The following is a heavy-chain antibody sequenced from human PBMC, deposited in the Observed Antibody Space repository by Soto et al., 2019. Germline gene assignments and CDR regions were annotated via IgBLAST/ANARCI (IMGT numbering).Heavy chain of an antibody. CDR1: GGSISSYY. D-gene: IGHD2-2*01. Sequence: PSETLSLICTVSGGSISSYYWSWIRQPAGKGLELIGRIYTSGSTNYNPSLKSRVTVSVDTSKNQFSLKLSSVTAADTAVYYCARDSDQLHPYYYYYYGMDVWGQGTTVTVSS. V-gene: IGHV4-4*07. CDR2: IYTSGST. CDR3: ARDSDQLHPYYYYYYGMDV. J-gene: IGHJ6*02.